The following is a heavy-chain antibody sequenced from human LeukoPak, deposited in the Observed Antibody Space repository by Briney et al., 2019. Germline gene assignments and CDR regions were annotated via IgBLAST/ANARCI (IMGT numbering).Heavy chain of an antibody. V-gene: IGHV1-2*02. CDR2: ISPNSGGT. D-gene: IGHD5-18*01. Sequence: GASVKVSCKASGYSFTGYYMHWVRQAPGQGLEWMGWISPNSGGTNYAQKFQGRVTKTRDTSISTAYMELSRLRSDDTAIYYCASTEGYSYGRIDYWGQGTLVTVSS. CDR3: ASTEGYSYGRIDY. CDR1: GYSFTGYY. J-gene: IGHJ4*02.